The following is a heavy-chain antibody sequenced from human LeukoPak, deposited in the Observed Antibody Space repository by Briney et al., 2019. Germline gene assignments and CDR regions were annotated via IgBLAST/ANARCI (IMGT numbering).Heavy chain of an antibody. CDR1: GGSFSGYY. V-gene: IGHV4-34*01. J-gene: IGHJ6*03. Sequence: SETLSLTCAVYGGSFSGYYWSWIRQPPGKGLEWIGEINHSGSTNYNPSLKSRVTISVDTSKNQFSLKLSSVTAADTAVYYCAGLISYYYMDVWGKGTTVTVSS. CDR3: AGLISYYYMDV. D-gene: IGHD2/OR15-2a*01. CDR2: INHSGST.